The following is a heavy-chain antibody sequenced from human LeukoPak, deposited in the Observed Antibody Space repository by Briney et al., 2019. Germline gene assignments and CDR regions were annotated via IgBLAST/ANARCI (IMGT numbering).Heavy chain of an antibody. D-gene: IGHD3-22*01. CDR2: INPSGGST. Sequence: ASVKVSCKASGYTFTSYYMHWVRQAPGQGLEWMGIINPSGGSTSYAQKFQGRVTMTTDTSTSTAYMELRSLRSDDTAVYYCARDGVYYDSSGYYYSNFDYWGQGTLVTVSS. CDR3: ARDGVYYDSSGYYYSNFDY. V-gene: IGHV1-46*01. CDR1: GYTFTSYY. J-gene: IGHJ4*02.